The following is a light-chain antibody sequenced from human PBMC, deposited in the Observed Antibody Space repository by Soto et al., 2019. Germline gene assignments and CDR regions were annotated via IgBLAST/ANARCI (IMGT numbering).Light chain of an antibody. CDR3: MQSLETPWT. V-gene: IGKV2-28*01. Sequence: DIVMTQSPLALPVTPGVAASISCRSSQSLLHSNGYNYVDWYLQKPGQSPQLLIYLGFSRASGVPDRFSGSGSVTDFTLKISRVEAGDVGVYYCMQSLETPWTFGQGTKMDVK. J-gene: IGKJ1*01. CDR1: QSLLHSNGYNY. CDR2: LGF.